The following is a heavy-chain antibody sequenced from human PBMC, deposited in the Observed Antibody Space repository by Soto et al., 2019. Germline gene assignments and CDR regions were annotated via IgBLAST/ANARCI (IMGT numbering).Heavy chain of an antibody. D-gene: IGHD2-21*02. CDR1: GDSMRSNY. Sequence: SETLSLTCTLSGDSMRSNYWSWLRQPPGKGLEWIGNVYYSGGAKYNPSVKRRISISVDTYKNQFSRNLSSVTAADTAVYYCTRDGDGRMTTNPYYYYGMDVWGPGITVTVSS. CDR2: VYYSGGA. J-gene: IGHJ6*02. V-gene: IGHV4-59*01. CDR3: TRDGDGRMTTNPYYYYGMDV.